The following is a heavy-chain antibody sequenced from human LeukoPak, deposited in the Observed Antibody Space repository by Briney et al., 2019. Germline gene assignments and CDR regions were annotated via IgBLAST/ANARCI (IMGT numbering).Heavy chain of an antibody. CDR2: IYYSGST. Sequence: SQTLSLTCTVSGGSISSSSYYWGRIRQPPGKGLEWIGSIYYSGSTYYNPSLKSRVTISVDTSKNQFSLKLSSVTAADTAVYYCARLPNWNYNELWYFDLWGRGTLVTVSS. D-gene: IGHD1-7*01. J-gene: IGHJ2*01. V-gene: IGHV4-39*01. CDR1: GGSISSSSYY. CDR3: ARLPNWNYNELWYFDL.